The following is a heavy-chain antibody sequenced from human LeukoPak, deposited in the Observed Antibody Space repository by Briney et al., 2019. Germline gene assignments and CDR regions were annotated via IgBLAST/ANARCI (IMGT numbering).Heavy chain of an antibody. CDR3: ATMGYDSSGYHFDY. Sequence: ASVNVSCKVSGYTFTDYYMHWVQQAPGKGLEWIGLVDPEDGETIYAEKFHGRVTITADKSTDTAYMELSSLRSEDTAVYYCATMGYDSSGYHFDYWGQGTLVTVSS. D-gene: IGHD3-22*01. V-gene: IGHV1-69-2*01. CDR2: VDPEDGET. J-gene: IGHJ4*02. CDR1: GYTFTDYY.